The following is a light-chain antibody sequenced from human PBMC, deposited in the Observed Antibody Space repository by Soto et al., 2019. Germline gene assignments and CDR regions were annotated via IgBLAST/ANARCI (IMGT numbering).Light chain of an antibody. V-gene: IGKV1-9*01. CDR1: QGISSY. Sequence: DIQMTQSPSTLSSCVGYRFTITCGASQGISSYLAWYQQKPGKAPKLLIYAASTLQSGVPSRFSGSGSGTDFTLTISSLQPEDFATYYCQQLNSYPITFGQGTRLEI. CDR2: AAS. J-gene: IGKJ5*01. CDR3: QQLNSYPIT.